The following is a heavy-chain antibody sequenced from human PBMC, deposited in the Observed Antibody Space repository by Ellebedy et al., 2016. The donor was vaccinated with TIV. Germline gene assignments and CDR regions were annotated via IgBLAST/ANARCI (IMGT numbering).Heavy chain of an antibody. CDR2: ISGSASHS. CDR3: AKKGSEGIGSGSFYYVDH. V-gene: IGHV3-23*01. Sequence: GESLKISCAASGFTFNRYAMNWVRQAPGKGLEWVSGISGSASHSYYADSVKGRFTISRDNSKNTVYLQMSSLTAEDTAVYYCAKKGSEGIGSGSFYYVDHWGQGTLVTVSS. CDR1: GFTFNRYA. D-gene: IGHD3-10*01. J-gene: IGHJ4*02.